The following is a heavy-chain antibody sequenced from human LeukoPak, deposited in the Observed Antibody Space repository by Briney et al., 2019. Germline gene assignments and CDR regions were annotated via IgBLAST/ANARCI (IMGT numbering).Heavy chain of an antibody. Sequence: PGGSLRLSCAASGFTFSDYYMSWIRQAPGKGLEWVSYISSSCSTIYYAAAVKGRFTISRDNAKNSLYLQMNSLRAEDTAVYYCASPATYYGSGSYYYWGQGTLVTVSS. J-gene: IGHJ4*02. D-gene: IGHD3-10*01. CDR1: GFTFSDYY. CDR2: ISSSCSTI. V-gene: IGHV3-11*01. CDR3: ASPATYYGSGSYYY.